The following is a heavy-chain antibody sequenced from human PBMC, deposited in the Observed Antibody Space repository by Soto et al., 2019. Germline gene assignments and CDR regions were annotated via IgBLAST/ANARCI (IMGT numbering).Heavy chain of an antibody. CDR3: ARVGMGLGDGMDV. CDR2: IIPIYGTA. CDR1: GGTFSSYA. Sequence: QVQLVQSGAEVKTPGSSVKVSCKASGGTFSSYAISWVRQAPGQGLEWMGGIIPIYGTANYAQKFQGRVTMTADESTSTAYMELSSLRSEDTGVYYCARVGMGLGDGMDVWGQGTTVTVSS. V-gene: IGHV1-69*01. J-gene: IGHJ6*02.